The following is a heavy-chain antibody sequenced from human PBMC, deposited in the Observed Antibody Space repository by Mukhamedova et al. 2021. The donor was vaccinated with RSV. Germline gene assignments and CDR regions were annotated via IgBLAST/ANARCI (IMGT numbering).Heavy chain of an antibody. V-gene: IGHV1-18*01. CDR3: ARDIGGSSSVYYYGMDV. CDR2: ISAYNSNT. J-gene: IGHJ6*02. Sequence: GQGLEWMGWISAYNSNTDYAQKFQGRVIMTTDTSTSTAYMELRSLRSDDTAVYYCARDIGGSSSVYYYGMDVWGQGPTVTVSS. D-gene: IGHD6-6*01.